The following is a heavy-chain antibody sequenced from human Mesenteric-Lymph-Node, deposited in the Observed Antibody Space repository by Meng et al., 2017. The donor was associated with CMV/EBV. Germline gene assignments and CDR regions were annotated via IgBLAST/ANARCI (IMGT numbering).Heavy chain of an antibody. Sequence: SETLSLTCAISGDSFSSNSAAWNWIRQSPSRGLEWLGRTYYRSKWYNDYAVSVKSRITINPDTSKNQFSLQLNSVTPEDTAVYYCAKEVFGVVIIGGYYFDYWGQGTLVTVSS. CDR2: TYYRSKWYN. V-gene: IGHV6-1*01. J-gene: IGHJ4*02. CDR1: GDSFSSNSAA. CDR3: AKEVFGVVIIGGYYFDY. D-gene: IGHD3-3*01.